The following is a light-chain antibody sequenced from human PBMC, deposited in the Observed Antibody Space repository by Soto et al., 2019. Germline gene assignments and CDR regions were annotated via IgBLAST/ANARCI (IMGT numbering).Light chain of an antibody. CDR1: QSISSW. J-gene: IGKJ4*01. CDR3: QQYNNWPPLT. CDR2: DAS. V-gene: IGKV1-5*01. Sequence: DIQMTQSPSTLSASVGDRVTITCRASQSISSWLAWYQQKPGKAPKLLIYDASSLESGVPSRFSGSGSGTEFTLTISSLQSEDFALYYCQQYNNWPPLTFGGGTKVDI.